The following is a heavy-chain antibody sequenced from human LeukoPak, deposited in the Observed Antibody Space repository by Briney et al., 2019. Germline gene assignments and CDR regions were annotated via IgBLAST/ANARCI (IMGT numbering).Heavy chain of an antibody. Sequence: GGSLRLSCAASGFTFSSYSMNWVRQAPGKGLELVSSISSSSSYIYYADSVKGRFTISRDNAKNSLYLQMNSLRAEDTAVYYCARAKVGKGGSSGYYNWFDPWGQGTLVTVSS. V-gene: IGHV3-21*01. CDR1: GFTFSSYS. CDR3: ARAKVGKGGSSGYYNWFDP. D-gene: IGHD3-22*01. J-gene: IGHJ5*02. CDR2: ISSSSSYI.